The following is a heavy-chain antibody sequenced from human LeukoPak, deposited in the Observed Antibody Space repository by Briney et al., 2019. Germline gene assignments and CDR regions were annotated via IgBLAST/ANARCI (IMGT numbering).Heavy chain of an antibody. Sequence: PGGSLRLSCAASGFTFSSFWMTWVRQAPGKGLEWVANIKQDGSEKYYVDSVRGRFTISRDNATNSLYLQMNGLRAEDTAVYYCARDLNYFDYWGQGTLVTVSS. J-gene: IGHJ4*02. CDR2: IKQDGSEK. CDR3: ARDLNYFDY. CDR1: GFTFSSFW. V-gene: IGHV3-7*01.